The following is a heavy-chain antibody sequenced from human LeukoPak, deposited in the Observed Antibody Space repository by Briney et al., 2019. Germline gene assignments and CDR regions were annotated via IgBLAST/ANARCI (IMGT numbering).Heavy chain of an antibody. Sequence: GGSLRLSCAASGFTVSSNYMSWVRQAPGKGLEWVSVIYSGGSTYYADSVKGRFTISRDNSKNTLYLQMNSLRAEDTAVYYCARDLTGTTSYYYYGMDVWGQGTTVTVSS. CDR2: IYSGGST. CDR1: GFTVSSNY. CDR3: ARDLTGTTSYYYYGMDV. J-gene: IGHJ6*02. V-gene: IGHV3-53*01. D-gene: IGHD1-20*01.